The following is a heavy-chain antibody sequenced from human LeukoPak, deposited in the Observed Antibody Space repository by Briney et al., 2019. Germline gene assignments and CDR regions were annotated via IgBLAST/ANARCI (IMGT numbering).Heavy chain of an antibody. V-gene: IGHV3-30*02. CDR3: AKGRVKYQLPPIY. D-gene: IGHD2-2*01. CDR1: GFTFSSYG. CDR2: IRYNGSNK. J-gene: IGHJ4*02. Sequence: PGGSLRLSCAASGFTFSSYGMHWVRQAPGKGLEWVAFIRYNGSNKYYADSVKGRFTISRDNSKNTLYLQMNSLRAEDTAVYYCAKGRVKYQLPPIYWGQGTLVTVSS.